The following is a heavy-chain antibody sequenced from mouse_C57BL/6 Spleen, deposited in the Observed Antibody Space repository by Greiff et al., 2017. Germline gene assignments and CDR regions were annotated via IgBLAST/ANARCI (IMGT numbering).Heavy chain of an antibody. CDR1: GYAFTNYL. D-gene: IGHD2-5*01. V-gene: IGHV1-54*01. Sequence: VQLQQSGAELVRPGTSVTVSCKASGYAFTNYLIEWVKQRPGQGLEWIGVINPVSGGTNYNEKFKGKATLTADKSSSTAYMQLSSLTSEDSAVYFCARSGSNYVAWFAYWGQGTLVTVSA. CDR3: ARSGSNYVAWFAY. CDR2: INPVSGGT. J-gene: IGHJ3*01.